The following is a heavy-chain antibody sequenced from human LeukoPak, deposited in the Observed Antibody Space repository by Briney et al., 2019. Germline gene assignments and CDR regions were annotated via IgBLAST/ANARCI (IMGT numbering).Heavy chain of an antibody. J-gene: IGHJ4*02. CDR1: GYTFTNYY. Sequence: ASVKVSCKASGYTFTNYYFHWVRQAPGQRLEWMGIINPSGGSTTYAQKFPGKITMTTDTSTSTVYMELSSLRSEDTAVYYCAGSGGFYYFDYWGQGTLVTVSS. CDR2: INPSGGST. V-gene: IGHV1-46*01. D-gene: IGHD1-26*01. CDR3: AGSGGFYYFDY.